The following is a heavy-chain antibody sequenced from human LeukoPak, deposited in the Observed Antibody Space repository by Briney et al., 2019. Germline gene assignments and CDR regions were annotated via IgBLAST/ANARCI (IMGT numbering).Heavy chain of an antibody. CDR3: ARGGKATVVTM. Sequence: SETLSLTCTVSGGSINSYYWSWIRQPAGKGLEWIGRIYSSGSTNYNPSLKSRISISVGTSKKQCVLRLTQLTTAGTAVYYCARGGKATVVTMWGKGTLVTVSS. CDR2: IYSSGST. CDR1: GGSINSYY. J-gene: IGHJ4*02. D-gene: IGHD4-23*01. V-gene: IGHV4-4*07.